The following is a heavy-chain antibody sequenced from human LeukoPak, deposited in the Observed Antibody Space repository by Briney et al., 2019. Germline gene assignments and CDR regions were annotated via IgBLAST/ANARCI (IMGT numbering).Heavy chain of an antibody. CDR3: ASWAVAGAFDI. CDR2: IAPRPNII. Sequence: NPGGSLRLSCAASGFTFSDHYMSWTRRVPGQGLEWVSYIAPRPNIIYYVDSVKGRFTISRDNAKNSLYLQMNSLRAEDTAVYYCASWAVAGAFDIWGQGTMVTVSS. J-gene: IGHJ3*02. V-gene: IGHV3-11*04. CDR1: GFTFSDHY. D-gene: IGHD6-19*01.